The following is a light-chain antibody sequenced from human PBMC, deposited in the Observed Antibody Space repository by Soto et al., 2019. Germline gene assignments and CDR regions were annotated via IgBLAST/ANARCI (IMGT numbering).Light chain of an antibody. V-gene: IGLV1-44*01. CDR3: AAWDDSLHGFV. CDR2: SDN. Sequence: QSVLTQPPSASGTPGQRVPISCSGSTPNIGKNTVNWYQQLPGTAPKLLIYSDNQRPSGVPDRFSGSKSGTSASLAISGLQSEDEADYYCAAWDDSLHGFVFGTGTKVIVL. CDR1: TPNIGKNT. J-gene: IGLJ1*01.